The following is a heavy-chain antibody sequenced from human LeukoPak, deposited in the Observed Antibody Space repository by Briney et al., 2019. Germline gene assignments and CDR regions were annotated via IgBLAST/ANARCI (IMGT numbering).Heavy chain of an antibody. CDR3: ASSVSYSNPTYYYYYYMDV. D-gene: IGHD4-11*01. CDR1: GYTFTNYG. V-gene: IGHV1-69*05. CDR2: IIPIFGTA. Sequence: SVKVSCKASGYTFTNYGIFWVRQAPGQGLEWMGGIIPIFGTANYAQKFQGRVTITTDESTSTAYMELSSLRSEDTAVYYCASSVSYSNPTYYYYYYMDVWGKGTTVTVSS. J-gene: IGHJ6*03.